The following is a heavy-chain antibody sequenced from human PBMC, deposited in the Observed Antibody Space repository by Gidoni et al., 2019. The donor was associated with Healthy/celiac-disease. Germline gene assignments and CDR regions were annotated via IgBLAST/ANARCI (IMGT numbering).Heavy chain of an antibody. CDR2: IYYSGST. Sequence: QVQLQESGPGLVKPSETLSLTCTVSGGSISSYYWSWIRQPPWKGLEWIGYIYYSGSTNYNPSLKSRVTISVDTSKNQFSLKLSSVTAADTAVYYCARDRVIAAAGTGWFDPWGQGTLVTVSS. CDR1: GGSISSYY. D-gene: IGHD6-13*01. J-gene: IGHJ5*02. CDR3: ARDRVIAAAGTGWFDP. V-gene: IGHV4-59*01.